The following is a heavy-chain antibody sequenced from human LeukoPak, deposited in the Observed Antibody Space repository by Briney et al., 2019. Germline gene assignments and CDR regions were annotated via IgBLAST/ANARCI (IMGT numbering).Heavy chain of an antibody. CDR1: SVSINDNY. D-gene: IGHD3-10*01. Sequence: SETLSLTCTVTSVSINDNYWSWIRQPPGKGLEWIGYIHYSGRTNYSPSLKSRVTMSVDTSKKQFSLKVTSVTAADTAVYYCARGSGTFDYWGEGTLVTASA. V-gene: IGHV4-59*01. CDR3: ARGSGTFDY. J-gene: IGHJ4*02. CDR2: IHYSGRT.